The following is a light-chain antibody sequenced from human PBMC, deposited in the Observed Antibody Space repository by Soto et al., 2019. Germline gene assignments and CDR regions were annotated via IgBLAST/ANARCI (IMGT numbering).Light chain of an antibody. CDR3: LHDYNYPRT. V-gene: IGKV1-6*01. CDR2: AAS. J-gene: IGKJ1*01. Sequence: AIQMTQSPSSLSASVGDRVTITCRASQDISNDLGWYQQKPGKAPKLLIYAASTLHSGVPSRFSGSGSGTDFPLTISSLQPEDFATYYCLHDYNYPRTFGQGTKVEIK. CDR1: QDISND.